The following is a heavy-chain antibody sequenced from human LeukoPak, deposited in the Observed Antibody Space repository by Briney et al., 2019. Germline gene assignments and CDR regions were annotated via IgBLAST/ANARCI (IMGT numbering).Heavy chain of an antibody. CDR2: ISGSGGST. D-gene: IGHD6-6*01. J-gene: IGHJ6*02. V-gene: IGHV3-23*01. Sequence: GGSLRLSCAASAFTFCSYSMSWVRQAPGKGLEWVSAISGSGGSTYYADSVKGRFTISRDNSKNTLYLQMNSLRAEDTAVYYCAKGLIAAPTSYYYYGMDVWGQGTTVTVSS. CDR1: AFTFCSYS. CDR3: AKGLIAAPTSYYYYGMDV.